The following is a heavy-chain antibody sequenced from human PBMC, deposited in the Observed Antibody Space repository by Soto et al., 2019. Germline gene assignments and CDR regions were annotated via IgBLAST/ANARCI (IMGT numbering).Heavy chain of an antibody. V-gene: IGHV4-4*07. J-gene: IGHJ6*02. Sequence: QVQLQESGPGLVKPSETLSLTCTVSGGSISSYYWSWIRQPAGKGLEWIGRIYTSGSTNYNPSLRSRGPMSVDTSKNQFSLKLSSVTAADTAVYYCARASRLGYCSSTSCYPIRDYYYYGMDVWGQGTTVTVSS. CDR2: IYTSGST. D-gene: IGHD2-2*01. CDR1: GGSISSYY. CDR3: ARASRLGYCSSTSCYPIRDYYYYGMDV.